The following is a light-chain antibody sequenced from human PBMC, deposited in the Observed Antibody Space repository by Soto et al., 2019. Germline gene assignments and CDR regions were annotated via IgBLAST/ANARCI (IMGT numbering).Light chain of an antibody. V-gene: IGKV3-20*01. CDR1: QSVSSSY. CDR3: QQYGSSPHT. J-gene: IGKJ2*01. CDR2: GAS. Sequence: EIVLTQSPGTLSLSPGERATLSCRASQSVSSSYLAWYQQKPGQAPRLLIYGASSRATGIPDRFSGSGSGTDFTLTISRLEPEDFALNYCQQYGSSPHTFGQGTKLEIK.